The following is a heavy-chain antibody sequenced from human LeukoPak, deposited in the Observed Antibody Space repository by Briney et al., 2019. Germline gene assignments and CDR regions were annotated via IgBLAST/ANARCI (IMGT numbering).Heavy chain of an antibody. V-gene: IGHV3-21*01. J-gene: IGHJ3*02. D-gene: IGHD2-21*01. CDR3: AREPTHSVVVIAMKVLDAFDI. CDR1: GFTFDDYA. Sequence: GRSLRLSCAASGFTFDDYAMHWVRQAPGKGLEWVSFISSRSSYTHYADSVKGRFIISRDNAKNSLYLQMNSLRAEDTAVYYCAREPTHSVVVIAMKVLDAFDIWGQGTMVTVSS. CDR2: ISSRSSYT.